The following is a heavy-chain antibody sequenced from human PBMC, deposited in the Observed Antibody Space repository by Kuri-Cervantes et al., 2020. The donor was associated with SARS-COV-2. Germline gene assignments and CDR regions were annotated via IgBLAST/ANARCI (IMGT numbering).Heavy chain of an antibody. V-gene: IGHV3-23*01. CDR3: ARDSYCSSTSCPYYYGMDV. J-gene: IGHJ6*02. D-gene: IGHD2-2*01. CDR1: GFTFSSYA. CDR2: ISGSGGIT. Sequence: GGSLRLSCAVSGFTFSSYAMSWVRQAPGKGLEWVSAISGSGGITYYADSVKGRFTISRDNSKNTLYLQMNSLRAEDTAVYYCARDSYCSSTSCPYYYGMDVWGQGTTVTVSS.